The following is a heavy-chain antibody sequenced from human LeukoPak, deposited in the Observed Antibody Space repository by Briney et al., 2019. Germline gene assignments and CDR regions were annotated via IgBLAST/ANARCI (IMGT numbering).Heavy chain of an antibody. D-gene: IGHD6-13*01. CDR2: IYYSGST. V-gene: IGHV4-61*01. CDR3: ARLCGSSWYGYYYYYMDV. CDR1: GGSISSGSYY. J-gene: IGHJ6*03. Sequence: PSQTLSLTCTVSGGSISSGSYYWSWIRQSPGKGLEWIGYIYYSGSTNYNPSLKSRVTISVDTSKNQFSLKLSSVTAADTAVYYCARLCGSSWYGYYYYYMDVWGKGTTVTISS.